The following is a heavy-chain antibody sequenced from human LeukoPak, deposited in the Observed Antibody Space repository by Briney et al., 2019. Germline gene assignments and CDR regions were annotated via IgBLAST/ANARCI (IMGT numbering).Heavy chain of an antibody. J-gene: IGHJ4*02. Sequence: PGGSLRLSCAASGFPFSIYWMRWVRHAPGEGLVWVSRISSDGTTTTYADSVKGRFTVSRDNAKNTLYLHVKSLRAEDTAVYFCARDADGPGSLIDYWGQGTLVSVSS. V-gene: IGHV3-74*01. CDR1: GFPFSIYW. CDR2: ISSDGTTT. CDR3: ARDADGPGSLIDY. D-gene: IGHD2-8*01.